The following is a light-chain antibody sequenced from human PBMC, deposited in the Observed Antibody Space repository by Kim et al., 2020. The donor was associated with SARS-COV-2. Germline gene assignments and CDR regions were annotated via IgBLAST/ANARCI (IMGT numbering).Light chain of an antibody. V-gene: IGKV3-11*01. J-gene: IGKJ2*01. CDR3: QQRSNSPYT. CDR2: DAY. Sequence: SSCPSDTPTLTGSASRSVSCFSAWHQQQPRPPPRLLIYDAYNGATVIPARFSGSSSATYFPLTISILEPEDVAVYYWQQRSNSPYTFGQGTKLEIK. CDR1: RSVSCF.